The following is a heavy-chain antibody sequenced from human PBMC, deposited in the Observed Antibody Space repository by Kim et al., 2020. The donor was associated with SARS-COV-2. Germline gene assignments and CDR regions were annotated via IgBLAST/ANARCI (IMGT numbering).Heavy chain of an antibody. J-gene: IGHJ4*02. CDR1: GDTVSSSYAA. CDR3: VWQFDSNFDS. D-gene: IGHD3-22*01. Sequence: SQTLSLTCAISGDTVSSSYAAWHWIRQSPSRGLVWLGRTYFRATWIYHYAVSVKSRIAINPDTSKNQFSLHLNSVTPEDTAVYYCVWQFDSNFDSWGQGT. CDR2: TYFRATWIY. V-gene: IGHV6-1*01.